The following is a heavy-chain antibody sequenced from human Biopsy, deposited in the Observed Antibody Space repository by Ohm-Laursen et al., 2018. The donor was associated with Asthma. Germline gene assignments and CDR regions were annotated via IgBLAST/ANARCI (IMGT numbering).Heavy chain of an antibody. CDR3: ARAVDYSHYYGIDV. V-gene: IGHV1-18*01. D-gene: IGHD3-10*01. CDR2: ISVYNGNT. Sequence: GASVKVSCKASGYTFNSAGITWVRQAPGQGLEWMGWISVYNGNTKVAQKLQDRVTMITDTSTSTAYMDLSSLRSEDTAVYYCARAVDYSHYYGIDVWGQGTTVTVS. J-gene: IGHJ6*02. CDR1: GYTFNSAG.